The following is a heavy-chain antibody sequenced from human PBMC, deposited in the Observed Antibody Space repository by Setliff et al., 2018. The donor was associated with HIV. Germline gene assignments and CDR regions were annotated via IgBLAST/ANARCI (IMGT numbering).Heavy chain of an antibody. CDR3: ARGTTPDRYSYGYFGY. V-gene: IGHV4-59*08. CDR1: GGSISSYY. J-gene: IGHJ4*03. CDR2: IYYSGST. D-gene: IGHD5-18*01. Sequence: SSETLSLTCTVSGGSISSYYWSWVRQPPGKGLEWIGYIYYSGSTNYNPSLKSRVTISVDTSKNQFSLKLSSVTVADTAVYYCARGTTPDRYSYGYFGYWGQGTMVTVSS.